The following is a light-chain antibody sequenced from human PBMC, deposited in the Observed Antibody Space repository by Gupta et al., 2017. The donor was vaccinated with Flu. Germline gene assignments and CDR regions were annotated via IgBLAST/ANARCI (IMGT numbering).Light chain of an antibody. J-gene: IGKJ3*01. Sequence: DIQMTQSPSSLSASVGDRVSITCRASQSISDYVNWYQQKPGKAPNLLIYATSSLQSGVPSRFNGSGSGTEFTLTISSLQPDDFATYYCQQSYSIGFTFGPGTKVDIK. CDR1: QSISDY. CDR2: ATS. CDR3: QQSYSIGFT. V-gene: IGKV1-39*01.